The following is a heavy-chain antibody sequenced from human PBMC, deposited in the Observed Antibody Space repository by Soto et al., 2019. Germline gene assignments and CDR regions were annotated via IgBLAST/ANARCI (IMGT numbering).Heavy chain of an antibody. J-gene: IGHJ4*02. CDR1: GYSFITYG. V-gene: IGHV1-18*01. D-gene: IGHD3-22*01. CDR3: ARGPTDYHYNSGNYCLDY. CDR2: ISTYNGNT. Sequence: QVQLVQSGAEVKKPGASVKVSCKVSGYSFITYGVSWVRQAPGQGLDWMGWISTYNGNTKYAERLQGRVTMTTDTTTSTAYMELRSLRSDDTAVYYCARGPTDYHYNSGNYCLDYWGQGNLVTVSS.